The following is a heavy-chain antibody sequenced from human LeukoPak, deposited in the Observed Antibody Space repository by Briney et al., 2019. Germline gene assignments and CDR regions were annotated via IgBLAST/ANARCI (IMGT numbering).Heavy chain of an antibody. J-gene: IGHJ3*02. CDR1: GFTFSSYG. Sequence: PGGSLRLSCAPSGFTFSSYGVSWVRQAPGGGLEWVSGICGRWGTTYFADSVKGRFSITRDKSKNTLYLQMNSLSAEDTAVYYCAKDQIRDYGSETYYLSANDAFDIWGQGTMVTVSS. CDR2: ICGRWGTT. D-gene: IGHD3-10*01. V-gene: IGHV3-23*01. CDR3: AKDQIRDYGSETYYLSANDAFDI.